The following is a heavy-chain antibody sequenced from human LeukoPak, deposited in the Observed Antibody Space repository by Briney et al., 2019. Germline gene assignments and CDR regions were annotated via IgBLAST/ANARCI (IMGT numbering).Heavy chain of an antibody. J-gene: IGHJ4*02. CDR3: ARHDFGATRDY. CDR2: IHYTGST. D-gene: IGHD3/OR15-3a*01. Sequence: PSETLSLTCSVSGGSINSYHWSWTRQPPGKGLEWIGYIHYTGSTNYNPSLKSRVTISLDTSKSQFSLKVNSVTAADTAVYYCARHDFGATRDYWGQGTLVTVSS. CDR1: GGSINSYH. V-gene: IGHV4-59*01.